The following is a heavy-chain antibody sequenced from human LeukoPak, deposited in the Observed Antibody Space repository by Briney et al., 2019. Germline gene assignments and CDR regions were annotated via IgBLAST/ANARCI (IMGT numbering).Heavy chain of an antibody. V-gene: IGHV4-39*01. J-gene: IGHJ3*02. CDR1: GGSISSSSYY. CDR3: AGHYYDSSGYILGDAFGI. D-gene: IGHD3-22*01. Sequence: SETLSLTCTVSGGSISSSSYYWGWIRQPPGKGLEWIGSIYYSGSTYYNPSLKSRVTISVDTSKNQFSLKLSSVTAADTAVYYCAGHYYDSSGYILGDAFGIWGQGTMVTVSS. CDR2: IYYSGST.